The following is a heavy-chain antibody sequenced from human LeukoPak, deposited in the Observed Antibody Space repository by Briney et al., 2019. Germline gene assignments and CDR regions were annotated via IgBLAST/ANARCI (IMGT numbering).Heavy chain of an antibody. CDR3: ARGAPGYSSSWPFDP. D-gene: IGHD6-13*01. CDR1: VGSISSYY. CDR2: IYTSGSI. V-gene: IGHV4-4*07. Sequence: PSETLSLTCTVSVGSISSYYWSWIRQPAGKGLEWIRRIYTSGSINYNPSLKSRVTMPVDTSKNQFSLKLSSVTAADTAVDYCARGAPGYSSSWPFDPWGQGTLVTVSS. J-gene: IGHJ5*02.